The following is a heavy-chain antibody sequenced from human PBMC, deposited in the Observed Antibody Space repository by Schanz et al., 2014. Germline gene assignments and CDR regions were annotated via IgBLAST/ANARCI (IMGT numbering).Heavy chain of an antibody. CDR3: ARDRWDWNNAFDL. V-gene: IGHV3-66*03. J-gene: IGHJ3*01. D-gene: IGHD1-1*01. Sequence: EVQLVESGGGLIQPGGSLRLSCAASGFTVSSNYMSWVRQAPGKGLEWVSVIYSGGSTYYADSVQGRFTISRDNSKNTLSLQINSLRTEQTAVYYCARDRWDWNNAFDLWGQGKMVTVSS. CDR2: IYSGGST. CDR1: GFTVSSNY.